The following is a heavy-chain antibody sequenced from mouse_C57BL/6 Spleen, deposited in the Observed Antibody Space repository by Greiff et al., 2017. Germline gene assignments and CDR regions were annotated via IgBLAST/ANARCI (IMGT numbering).Heavy chain of an antibody. D-gene: IGHD1-1*01. Sequence: QVQLQQPGAELVKPGASVKLSCKASGYTFTSYWMHWVKQRPGQGLEWIGMIHPNSGSTNYNEKFKSKATLTVDKSSSTAYKQRSSLTSEDSAVYYCARRGVVATDYFDYWGQGTTLTVSS. CDR1: GYTFTSYW. CDR2: IHPNSGST. CDR3: ARRGVVATDYFDY. V-gene: IGHV1-64*01. J-gene: IGHJ2*01.